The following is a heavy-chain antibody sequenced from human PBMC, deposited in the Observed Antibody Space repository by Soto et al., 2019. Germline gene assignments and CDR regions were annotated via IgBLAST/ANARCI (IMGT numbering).Heavy chain of an antibody. CDR1: GGSISSYY. J-gene: IGHJ5*02. CDR3: ARSPDIVVVPAAMYWFDP. CDR2: IYYSGST. Sequence: SETLSLTCTVSGGSISSYYWSWIRQPPGKGLEWIGYIYYSGSTNYNPSLKSRVTISVDTSKNQFSLKLSSVTAADTAVYYCARSPDIVVVPAAMYWFDPWGQGTLVTVSS. D-gene: IGHD2-2*01. V-gene: IGHV4-59*01.